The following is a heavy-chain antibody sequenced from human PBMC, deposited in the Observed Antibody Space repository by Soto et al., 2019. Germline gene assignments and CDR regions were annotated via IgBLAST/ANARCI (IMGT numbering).Heavy chain of an antibody. J-gene: IGHJ4*02. CDR3: ATMGTPATRLYDFDF. CDR2: ISYSGST. D-gene: IGHD2-15*01. CDR1: GGSISSGNYY. Sequence: QVQLQESGPGLVKPSQTLSLTCTVSGGSISSGNYYWSLIRQPPGKGLEWIGFISYSGSTYYNLSLKSRITISVDTSKNQFSLNLSFVTAADTAVYYCATMGTPATRLYDFDFWGQGTLVTVSS. V-gene: IGHV4-30-4*01.